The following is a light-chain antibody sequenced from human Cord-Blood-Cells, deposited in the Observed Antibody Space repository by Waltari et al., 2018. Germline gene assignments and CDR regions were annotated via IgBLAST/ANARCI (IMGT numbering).Light chain of an antibody. CDR2: AAS. CDR1: QSISSY. Sequence: IQMTWSPSAVSASVGDIFTITCRASQSISSYLKWYQQKPGKAPKLLIYAASSLQSGVPSRFSGSGSGTEFTLTISSLQPEDFATYYCQQSYSTPRTFGRGTKVEIK. V-gene: IGKV1-39*01. J-gene: IGKJ1*01. CDR3: QQSYSTPRT.